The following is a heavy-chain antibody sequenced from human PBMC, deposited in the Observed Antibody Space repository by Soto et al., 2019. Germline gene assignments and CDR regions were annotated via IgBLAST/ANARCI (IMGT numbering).Heavy chain of an antibody. V-gene: IGHV4-30-2*01. CDR3: ASSSRDGYNSRSFDY. Sequence: QLQLQESGSGLVKPSQTLSLTCAVSGGSISSGGYSWSWIRQPPGKGLEWIGYIYHSGSTYYNPSLKSRVTISVDRSKSQFSLKLSPVTAADTAVYYCASSSRDGYNSRSFDYWGQGTLVTVSS. CDR1: GGSISSGGYS. CDR2: IYHSGST. J-gene: IGHJ4*02. D-gene: IGHD5-12*01.